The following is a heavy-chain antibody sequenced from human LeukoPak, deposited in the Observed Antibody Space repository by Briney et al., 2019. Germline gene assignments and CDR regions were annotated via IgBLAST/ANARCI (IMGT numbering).Heavy chain of an antibody. D-gene: IGHD2-15*01. CDR3: ARGGVGYCSGGDCSSGTDFDH. CDR1: GGTFSSYA. CDR2: INPNNGGT. J-gene: IGHJ4*02. Sequence: ASVKVSCKASGGTFSSYAISWVRQAPGQGLEWMGWINPNNGGTNFARRFQGWVSMTRDTSISTAYMDLSRLTSDDTAVYFCARGGVGYCSGGDCSSGTDFDHWGQGTLVTVSS. V-gene: IGHV1-2*04.